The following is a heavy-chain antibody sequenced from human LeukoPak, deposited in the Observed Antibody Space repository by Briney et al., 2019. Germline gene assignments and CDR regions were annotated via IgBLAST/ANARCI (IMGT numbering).Heavy chain of an antibody. CDR2: IYPGDSDT. CDR1: GYSFTSYW. CDR3: ARHRGAAAGEKEIDY. V-gene: IGHV5-51*01. J-gene: IGHJ4*02. Sequence: GESLKISCKGSGYSFTSYWIGWVCQMPGKGLEWMGIIYPGDSDTRYSPSFQGQVTISADKSISTAYLQWSSLKASDTAMYYCARHRGAAAGEKEIDYWGQGTLVTVSS. D-gene: IGHD6-13*01.